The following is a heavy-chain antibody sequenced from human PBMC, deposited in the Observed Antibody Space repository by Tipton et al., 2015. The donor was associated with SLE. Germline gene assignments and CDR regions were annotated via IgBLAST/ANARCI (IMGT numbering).Heavy chain of an antibody. CDR3: ARELTIFGVVEDY. V-gene: IGHV1-46*01. CDR2: INPSAGST. Sequence: QLVQSGAEVKKPGASVKVSCKASGYTFTSYYIHWVRQAPGQGLEWLGIINPSAGSTSYAQKFQGRVTMTRDTSTSTVYMELNSLRSDDTAVYYCARELTIFGVVEDYWGQGTLVTVSS. D-gene: IGHD3-3*01. CDR1: GYTFTSYY. J-gene: IGHJ4*02.